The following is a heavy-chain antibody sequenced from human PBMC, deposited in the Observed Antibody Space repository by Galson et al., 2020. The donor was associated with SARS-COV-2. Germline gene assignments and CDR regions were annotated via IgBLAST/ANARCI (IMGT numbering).Heavy chain of an antibody. CDR1: GFPFSSAY. J-gene: IGHJ6*02. V-gene: IGHV3-15*01. CDR3: TTMRYSSSWYFYYGMDV. CDR2: SKTKTDGGTT. D-gene: IGHD6-13*01. Sequence: GESLKISFAASGFPFSSAYMTWVRQAPGKGLEWVGRSKTKTDGGTTEYSVPVNGRFTISRDDSKNMLYLQMNSLKTEDTAVYYCTTMRYSSSWYFYYGMDVWGPGTTVIVSS.